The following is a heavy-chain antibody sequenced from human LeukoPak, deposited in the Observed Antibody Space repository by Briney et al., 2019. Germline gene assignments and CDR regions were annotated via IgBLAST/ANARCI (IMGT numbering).Heavy chain of an antibody. D-gene: IGHD6-13*01. CDR1: GGSISNYY. V-gene: IGHV4-59*08. CDR2: VYYSGSA. Sequence: SETLSLTCTVSGGSISNYYWSWIRQPPGKGLEWIGNVYYSGSANYNPSLKSRVTISVDTSKSQFSLTLSSVTAADTAVYFCARSPQGAAVRWFDPWGQGTLVTVSS. J-gene: IGHJ5*02. CDR3: ARSPQGAAVRWFDP.